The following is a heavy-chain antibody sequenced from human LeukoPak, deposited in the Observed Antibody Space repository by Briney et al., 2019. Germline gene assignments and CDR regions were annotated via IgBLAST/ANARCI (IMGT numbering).Heavy chain of an antibody. CDR3: AGPTLRRDMDV. CDR2: ISWNSGSI. CDR1: GFTFDDYA. Sequence: GGSLRLSCAASGFTFDDYAMHWVRQAPGKGLEWVSGISWNSGSIGYADSVKGRFTISRDNAKNSLYLQMNSLRAEDTAVYYCAGPTLRRDMDVWGKGPRVTVS. V-gene: IGHV3-9*01. J-gene: IGHJ6*03.